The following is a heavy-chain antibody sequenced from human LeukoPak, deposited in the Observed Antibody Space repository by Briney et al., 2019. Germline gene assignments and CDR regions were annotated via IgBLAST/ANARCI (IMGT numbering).Heavy chain of an antibody. J-gene: IGHJ4*02. CDR1: GYPFTSYG. CDR2: ISSYNGNT. CDR3: ARDSRNNYSGSGSYSDY. D-gene: IGHD3-10*01. Sequence: ASLSVSCTASGYPFTSYGITWARHAPGQGLDLMGSISSYNGNTNYAQTLQGRVTMTTDTSTSTAYTELRSPRSADAAVYYCARDSRNNYSGSGSYSDYWGQGTLVTVSS. V-gene: IGHV1-18*04.